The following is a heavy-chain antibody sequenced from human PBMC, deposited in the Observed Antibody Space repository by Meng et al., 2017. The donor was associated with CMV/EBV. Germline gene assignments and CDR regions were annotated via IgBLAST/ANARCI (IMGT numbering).Heavy chain of an antibody. CDR3: ARSELWFGELLDY. V-gene: IGHV1-46*01. Sequence: CKDSGYTFTGYYMHWVRQAPGQGLEWMGIINPSGGSTSYAQKFQGRVTMTRDTSTSTVYMELSSLRSEDTAVYYCARSELWFGELLDYWGQGTLVTVSS. D-gene: IGHD3-10*01. CDR1: GYTFTGYY. J-gene: IGHJ4*02. CDR2: INPSGGST.